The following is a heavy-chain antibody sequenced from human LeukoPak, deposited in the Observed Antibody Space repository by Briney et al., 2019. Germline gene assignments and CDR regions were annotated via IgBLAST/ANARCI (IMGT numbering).Heavy chain of an antibody. D-gene: IGHD6-19*01. J-gene: IGHJ4*02. CDR1: GASVSSASY. CDR2: IYNGVNT. CDR3: ARLPYSSGWYVY. Sequence: SETLSLTCTVSGASVSSASYWTWIRQPPGKGVEWIAHIYNGVNTNYNPSLKSRVTISVDTSKNQFSLKLSSVTASDTAVYYCARLPYSSGWYVYWGQGILVTVSS. V-gene: IGHV4-61*01.